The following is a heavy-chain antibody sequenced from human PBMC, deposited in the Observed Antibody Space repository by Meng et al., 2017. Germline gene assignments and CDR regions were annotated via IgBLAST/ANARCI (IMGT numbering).Heavy chain of an antibody. Sequence: ASVKVSCKASGYTFTSYGISWVRQAPGQGLEWMGWISAYNGNTNYAQKLQGRVTMTTDTSTSTAYMELRSLRSDDTAVYYCATQSLTYSSSGYSVWDYYYYYGMDVWGQGTTVTVSS. CDR2: ISAYNGNT. CDR1: GYTFTSYG. J-gene: IGHJ6*02. V-gene: IGHV1-18*01. CDR3: ATQSLTYSSSGYSVWDYYYYYGMDV. D-gene: IGHD3-22*01.